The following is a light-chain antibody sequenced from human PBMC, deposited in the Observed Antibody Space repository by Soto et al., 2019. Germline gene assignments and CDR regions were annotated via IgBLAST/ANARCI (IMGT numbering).Light chain of an antibody. CDR3: QSYDSNLNVLYV. J-gene: IGLJ1*01. V-gene: IGLV1-40*01. CDR2: ANN. Sequence: QSALTQPPSVSGAPGQRVTISCAGSSSNIGAGYDVHWYQQLPGTAPKLLIYANNNRPSGVPDRFSGSKSGTSASLAIAGLQAEDEADYYCQSYDSNLNVLYVFGTGTKVTVL. CDR1: SSNIGAGYD.